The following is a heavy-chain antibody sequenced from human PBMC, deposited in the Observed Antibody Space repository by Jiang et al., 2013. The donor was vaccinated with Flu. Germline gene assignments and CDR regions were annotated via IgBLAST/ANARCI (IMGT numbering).Heavy chain of an antibody. CDR2: ISGSGGTI. J-gene: IGHJ5*02. CDR1: GFTFSSYA. CDR3: VQDRGEQWMPFS. Sequence: QLLESGGGLVQPGGSLRLSCAGSGFTFSSYAMSWVRQAPGKGLEWVSAISGSGGTIYHADSVKGRFTISRDNSMNMVFLQMTGLRAEDTAVYYCVQDRGEQWMPFSWGQGTQVTVSS. V-gene: IGHV3-23*01. D-gene: IGHD6-19*01.